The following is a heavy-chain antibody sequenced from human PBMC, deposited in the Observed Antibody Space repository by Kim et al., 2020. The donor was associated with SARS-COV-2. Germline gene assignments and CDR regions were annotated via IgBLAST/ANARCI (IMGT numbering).Heavy chain of an antibody. V-gene: IGHV3-7*01. J-gene: IGHJ5*02. CDR2: IKRDGTVN. D-gene: IGHD3-3*01. CDR1: GFTFSDYW. Sequence: GGSLRLSCVASGFTFSDYWMNWVRQAPGKGLEWVANIKRDGTVNYYSDSVRGRFTISRDNAKNSLFLQMNSLRAEDTGVYYCARDTENTKNDRDLWSGPNTWGQGTLVTVSS. CDR3: ARDTENTKNDRDLWSGPNT.